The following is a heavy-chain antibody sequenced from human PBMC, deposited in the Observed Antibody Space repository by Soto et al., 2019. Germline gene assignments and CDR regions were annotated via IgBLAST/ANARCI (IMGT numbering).Heavy chain of an antibody. CDR2: ISWNSGSI. CDR3: AKDTPSSSYAFDI. CDR1: GFTLEDNA. D-gene: IGHD6-13*01. Sequence: LRPSCPAFGFTLEDNAIPWARQAPGKGLEWVSGISWNSGSIGYADSVKGRFTISRDNAKNSLYLQMNSLRAEDTALYYCAKDTPSSSYAFDIWGQGTMVTVSS. J-gene: IGHJ3*02. V-gene: IGHV3-9*01.